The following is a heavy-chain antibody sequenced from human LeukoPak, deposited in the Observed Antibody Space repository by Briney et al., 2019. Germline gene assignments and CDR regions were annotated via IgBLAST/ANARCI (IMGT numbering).Heavy chain of an antibody. J-gene: IGHJ4*02. CDR1: GFTFSNYG. CDR3: AKEGPKYYFDY. CDR2: VANDGNND. Sequence: GGSLRLSCAASGFTFSNYGMHWVRQAPGKGLEWVAIVANDGNNDYYGGSVKGRFTVSRDNSKNTLYLQMNGLRGEDTAVYYCAKEGPKYYFDYWGQGTLVTVSS. V-gene: IGHV3-30*18.